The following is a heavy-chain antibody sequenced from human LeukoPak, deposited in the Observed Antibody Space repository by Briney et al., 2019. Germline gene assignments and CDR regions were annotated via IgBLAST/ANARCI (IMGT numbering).Heavy chain of an antibody. D-gene: IGHD3-22*01. CDR2: ISSSGSTI. J-gene: IGHJ4*02. CDR1: GFTFSSYE. Sequence: GGSLRLSCAASGFTFSSYEMNWVRQAPGKGLEWVSYISSSGSTIYYADSVKGRFTISRDNAKNSLYLQMNSLRAEDTAVYYCASTGYYDSSGYYGLGYWGQGTLVTVSS. CDR3: ASTGYYDSSGYYGLGY. V-gene: IGHV3-48*03.